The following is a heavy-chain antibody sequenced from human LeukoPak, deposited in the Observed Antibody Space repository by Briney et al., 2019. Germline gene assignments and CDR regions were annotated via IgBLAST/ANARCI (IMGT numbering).Heavy chain of an antibody. D-gene: IGHD6-13*01. CDR2: INPSGGST. CDR1: GYTFTSYY. J-gene: IGHJ4*02. Sequence: ASVKFSCKASGYTFTSYYMHWVRQAPGQGLEWMGIINPSGGSTSYAQKFQGRVTMTRDTSTSTVYMELSSLRSEDTAVYYCARGRIAAAGTGYFDYWGQGTVVTVSS. V-gene: IGHV1-46*01. CDR3: ARGRIAAAGTGYFDY.